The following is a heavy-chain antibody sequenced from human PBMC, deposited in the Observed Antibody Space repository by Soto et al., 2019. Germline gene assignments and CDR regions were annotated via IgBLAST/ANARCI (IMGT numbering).Heavy chain of an antibody. CDR1: GDSVSSNSPA. Sequence: SPTLSLTCAIPGDSVSSNSPAWNWIRQSPSRGLGWLGRTYYRSKWYNDYAVSVKSRITINPDTYTNLFFLQLNSGNPEDTAVYYCARWQWLVLRYYGMEVWGQGTTVTV. D-gene: IGHD6-19*01. CDR3: ARWQWLVLRYYGMEV. CDR2: TYYRSKWYN. J-gene: IGHJ6*02. V-gene: IGHV6-1*01.